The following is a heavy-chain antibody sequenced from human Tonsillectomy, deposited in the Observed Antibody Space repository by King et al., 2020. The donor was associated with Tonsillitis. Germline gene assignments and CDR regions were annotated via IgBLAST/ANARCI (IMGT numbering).Heavy chain of an antibody. V-gene: IGHV4-59*01. CDR1: GGSISSYY. J-gene: IGHJ6*03. Sequence: VQLQESGPGLVKPSETLSLTCTVSGGSISSYYWSWIRQPPGKGLEWLGYIFYTGSANYNPSLKSRVTISVDTSKNQFSLKLSSVTAADTAVYYCASSRHEYGGRGYYFTMDVWAKGPRSPSP. CDR2: IFYTGSA. D-gene: IGHD4-23*01. CDR3: ASSRHEYGGRGYYFTMDV.